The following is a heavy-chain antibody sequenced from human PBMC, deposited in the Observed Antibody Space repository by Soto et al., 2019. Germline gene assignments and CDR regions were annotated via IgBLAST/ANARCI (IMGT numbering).Heavy chain of an antibody. CDR2: IDPSGGDT. CDR1: GYTFNRHY. V-gene: IGHV1-46*02. D-gene: IGHD1-26*01. Sequence: QVQLVQSGAEVRKPGASVKVSCKASGYTFNRHYIQWVRQAPGQGLEWMGMIDPSGGDTNYAKKYQGRVTLTSDTSTSTVYMELSSLRSEDTAVYYCAKRRGVGLTRSSFDYWGPGTLVIVSS. J-gene: IGHJ4*02. CDR3: AKRRGVGLTRSSFDY.